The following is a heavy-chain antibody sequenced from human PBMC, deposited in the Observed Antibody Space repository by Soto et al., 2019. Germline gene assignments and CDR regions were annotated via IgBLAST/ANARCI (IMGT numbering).Heavy chain of an antibody. Sequence: SETLSLTCTVSGGSISNVDSYWNWIRQHPVKGLEWIGYIHYSGTTLYNPSLKSRITISVDTSNNQFSLNLSSVTAADTAMYYCARNKQGFDFWCQGTLVTVAS. CDR3: ARNKQGFDF. CDR2: IHYSGTT. J-gene: IGHJ4*02. CDR1: GGSISNVDSY. D-gene: IGHD6-13*01. V-gene: IGHV4-31*03.